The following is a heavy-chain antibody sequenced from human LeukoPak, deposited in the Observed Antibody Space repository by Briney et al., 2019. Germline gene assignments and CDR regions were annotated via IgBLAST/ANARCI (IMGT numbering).Heavy chain of an antibody. CDR3: ARDGFQRASLVRLQPGNFDY. CDR1: GFTFRSSW. CDR2: INSDGSTT. V-gene: IGHV3-74*01. Sequence: PGGSLRLSCAASGFTFRSSWIHWVRQVPGKGLVWVSRINSDGSTTNYADSVKGRFTISRDNAKNSLYLQMNSLRAEDTAVYYCARDGFQRASLVRLQPGNFDYWGQGTLVTVSS. D-gene: IGHD1-1*01. J-gene: IGHJ4*02.